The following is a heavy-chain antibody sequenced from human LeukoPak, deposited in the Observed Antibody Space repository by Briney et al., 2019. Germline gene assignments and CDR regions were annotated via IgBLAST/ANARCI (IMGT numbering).Heavy chain of an antibody. D-gene: IGHD6-19*01. CDR3: ARGPTVPIAVAGNFDY. V-gene: IGHV4-59*01. J-gene: IGHJ4*02. Sequence: KPSETLSLTCTVSGGSISSYYWSWIRQPPGKGLEWIGYIYYSGSTNYNPSLKSRVTISVDTSKNQFPLKLSSVTAADTAVYYCARGPTVPIAVAGNFDYWGQGTPVTVSS. CDR2: IYYSGST. CDR1: GGSISSYY.